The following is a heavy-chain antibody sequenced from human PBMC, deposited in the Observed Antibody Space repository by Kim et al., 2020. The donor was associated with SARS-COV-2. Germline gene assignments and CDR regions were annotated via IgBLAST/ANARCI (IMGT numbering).Heavy chain of an antibody. Sequence: SETLSLTCTVSGGSISSSSYYWGWIRQPPGKGLEWIGSIYYSGSTYYNPSLKSRVTISVDTSKNQFSLKLSSVTAADTAVYYCARHRDVLLSVDYGMDVWGRGTTLTVSS. CDR3: ARHRDVLLSVDYGMDV. CDR1: GGSISSSSYY. V-gene: IGHV4-39*01. CDR2: IYYSGST. D-gene: IGHD3-10*01. J-gene: IGHJ6*02.